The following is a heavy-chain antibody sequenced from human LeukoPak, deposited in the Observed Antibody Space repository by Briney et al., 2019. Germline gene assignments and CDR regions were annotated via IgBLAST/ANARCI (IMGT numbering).Heavy chain of an antibody. V-gene: IGHV4-30-4*08. J-gene: IGHJ3*02. CDR3: ARDRPTGQDAFDI. CDR2: IYYSGST. CDR1: GGSVSSGSYY. D-gene: IGHD4-11*01. Sequence: SETLSLTCTVSGGSVSSGSYYWSWIRQPPGKGLEWIGYIYYSGSTYYNPSLKSRVTISVDTSKNQFSLKLSSVTAADTAVYYCARDRPTGQDAFDIWGQGTMVTVSS.